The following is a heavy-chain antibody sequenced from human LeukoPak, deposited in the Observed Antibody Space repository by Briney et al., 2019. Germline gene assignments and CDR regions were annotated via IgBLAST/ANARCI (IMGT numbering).Heavy chain of an antibody. CDR3: VGFIVATINFDY. V-gene: IGHV3-23*01. CDR1: GFTFTSYA. D-gene: IGHD5-12*01. CDR2: ISGSGGST. Sequence: GGSLRLSCAASGFTFTSYAMSWVRQAPGKGLEWVSAISGSGGSTYYADSVKGRFTISRDNSKNTLYLQMNSLRAEDTAVYYCVGFIVATINFDYWGQGTLVTVSS. J-gene: IGHJ4*02.